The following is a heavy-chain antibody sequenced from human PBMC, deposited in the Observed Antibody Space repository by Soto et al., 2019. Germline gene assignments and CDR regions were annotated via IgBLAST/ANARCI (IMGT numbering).Heavy chain of an antibody. V-gene: IGHV3-23*01. Sequence: GGSVRLSWAASGFTFSSYAMSWVRQAPGKGLEWVSAISGSGGSTYYADSVKGRFTISRDNSKNTLYLQMNSLRAEDTAVYYCAKDLHPYDYVWGSYPRGFDDCGKGALVTVSS. CDR3: AKDLHPYDYVWGSYPRGFDD. D-gene: IGHD3-16*01. CDR1: GFTFSSYA. J-gene: IGHJ4*02. CDR2: ISGSGGST.